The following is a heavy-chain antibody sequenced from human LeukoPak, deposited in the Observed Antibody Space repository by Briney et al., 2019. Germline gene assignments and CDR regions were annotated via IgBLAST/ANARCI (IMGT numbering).Heavy chain of an antibody. CDR1: GFTFSSYE. D-gene: IGHD6-13*01. J-gene: IGHJ4*02. V-gene: IGHV3-48*03. CDR3: ARRDSSWDY. CDR2: ISSSGSTI. Sequence: GGSLRLSCAASGFTFSSYEMNWVRQAPGKGLEWVSYISSSGSTIYYADSVKGRFTISRDNAKNSLYLQMNSLRAEDTAVHYCARRDSSWDYWGQGTLVTVSS.